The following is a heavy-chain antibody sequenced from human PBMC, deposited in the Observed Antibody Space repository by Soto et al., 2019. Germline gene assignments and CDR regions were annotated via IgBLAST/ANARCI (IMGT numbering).Heavy chain of an antibody. J-gene: IGHJ6*02. V-gene: IGHV3-7*03. CDR3: ARDWGMDV. Sequence: EVQLLESGGGLVQRGGSLRLSCAASGFTFSNYWMTWVRQAPGKGLECVANIKQDGVEKYYVDSVKGRFTISRDNAKNSLYLQMNSLRAEDTAVYYCARDWGMDVWGQGTTVIVSS. CDR1: GFTFSNYW. CDR2: IKQDGVEK.